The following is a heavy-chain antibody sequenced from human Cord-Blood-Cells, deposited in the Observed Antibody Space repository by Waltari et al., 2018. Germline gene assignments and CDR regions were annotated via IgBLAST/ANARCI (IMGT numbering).Heavy chain of an antibody. D-gene: IGHD3-22*01. CDR2: ISGSGGRT. J-gene: IGHJ4*02. Sequence: EVQLLESGGGLVQPGGSLRLSCAASGFTFSSYAMRWVRQAPGKGLGWVSAISGSGGRTYYADSVKGRFTISRDNSKNTLYLQMNSLRAEDTAVYYCAKEGLRYYYDSSGYFDYWGQGTLVTVSS. CDR3: AKEGLRYYYDSSGYFDY. CDR1: GFTFSSYA. V-gene: IGHV3-23*01.